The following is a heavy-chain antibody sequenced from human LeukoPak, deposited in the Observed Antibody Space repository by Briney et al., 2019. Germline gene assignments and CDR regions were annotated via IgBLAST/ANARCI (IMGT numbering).Heavy chain of an antibody. D-gene: IGHD6-19*01. CDR3: TTNSSGWLGYFDY. Sequence: GGSLRLSCAASGFTFSSYWMHWVRQATGKGLVWVSRINSDGSSTSYADSVKGRFTISRDNAKNTLYLQMNSLRAEDTAVYYCTTNSSGWLGYFDYWGQGTLVTVSS. CDR2: INSDGSST. CDR1: GFTFSSYW. J-gene: IGHJ4*02. V-gene: IGHV3-74*01.